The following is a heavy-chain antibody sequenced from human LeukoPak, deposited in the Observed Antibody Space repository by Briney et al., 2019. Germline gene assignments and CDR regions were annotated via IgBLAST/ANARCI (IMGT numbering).Heavy chain of an antibody. J-gene: IGHJ4*02. D-gene: IGHD3-16*02. CDR2: IHDSGST. Sequence: SETLSLPCTVSGGSVSSGSYYWSWIRQTPGKGLEWIAHIHDSGSTSYNPSLKSRLTMSVDTSKNQFSLRLTSVAAADTAVYYCARHLSVGSYPLDHWGQGTLVTVSS. V-gene: IGHV4-61*01. CDR3: ARHLSVGSYPLDH. CDR1: GGSVSSGSYY.